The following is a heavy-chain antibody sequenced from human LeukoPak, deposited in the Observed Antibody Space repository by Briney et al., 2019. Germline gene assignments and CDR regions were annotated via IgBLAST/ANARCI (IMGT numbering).Heavy chain of an antibody. CDR2: LYTEGRA. V-gene: IGHV3-66*02. CDR1: GFTVSSNY. J-gene: IGHJ4*01. D-gene: IGHD3-10*01. Sequence: PGGSLRLSCAASGFTVSSNYMSWVRQALGKGLEWGSVLYTEGRAFHADSAKGRFTISRDNSKNTVYLEMNSLKSQVTAVYFCVKWRGELSIFENWGHGALVTVSS. CDR3: VKWRGELSIFEN.